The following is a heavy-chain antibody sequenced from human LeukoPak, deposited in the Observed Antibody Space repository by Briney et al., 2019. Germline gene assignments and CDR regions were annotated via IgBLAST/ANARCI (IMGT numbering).Heavy chain of an antibody. CDR3: ARTGSGGDLDI. D-gene: IGHD2-15*01. CDR1: GFTVNSNY. V-gene: IGHV3-74*01. J-gene: IGHJ3*02. CDR2: INGDGTST. Sequence: GGSLRLSCAASGFTVNSNYMSWVRQAPGKGLEWVSRINGDGTSTIYADSVKGRFTISRDNAKSTVYLQMNSLRAEDTAVYYCARTGSGGDLDIWGQGTMVTVSS.